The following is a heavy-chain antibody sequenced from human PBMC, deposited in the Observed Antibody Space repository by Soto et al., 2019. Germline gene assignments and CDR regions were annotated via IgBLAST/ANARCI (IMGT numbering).Heavy chain of an antibody. Sequence: SETLSLTCAVYGGSPIGYYWTWIRQPPGKGLEWIGEVNPGGITNYSPSVKSRLTISLDTSKNQVSLEMTSVTAADTAVYYCGRVVIKMAIQSIESWGPGTLVTVSS. CDR3: GRVVIKMAIQSIES. CDR2: VNPGGIT. D-gene: IGHD2-21*01. V-gene: IGHV4-34*01. CDR1: GGSPIGYY. J-gene: IGHJ5*01.